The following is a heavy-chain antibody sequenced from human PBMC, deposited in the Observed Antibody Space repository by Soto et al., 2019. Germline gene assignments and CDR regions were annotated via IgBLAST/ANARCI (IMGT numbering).Heavy chain of an antibody. V-gene: IGHV5-51*01. CDR2: IYPGDSDT. CDR3: ASRTAGTTDDDAFDS. J-gene: IGHJ3*02. D-gene: IGHD1-1*01. CDR1: GYSFTSYW. Sequence: LGESLKISCKGSGYSFTSYWIGWVRQMPGKGLEWMGIIYPGDSDTRYSPSFQGQVTISADKSISTAYLQWSSLKASDTAMYYCASRTAGTTDDDAFDSWGQGTRVTVSS.